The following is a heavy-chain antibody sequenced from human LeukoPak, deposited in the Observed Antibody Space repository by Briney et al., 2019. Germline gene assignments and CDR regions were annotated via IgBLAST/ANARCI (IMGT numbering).Heavy chain of an antibody. CDR3: ARLKPIRGYYGSGSHRGFDY. Sequence: PSETLSLTCAVYGGSFSGYYWSWIRQPPGKGLEWIGEINHSGSTNYNPSLKSRVTISVDTSKNQFSLKLSSVTAADTAVYYCARLKPIRGYYGSGSHRGFDYWGQGTLVTVSS. D-gene: IGHD3-10*01. V-gene: IGHV4-34*01. J-gene: IGHJ4*02. CDR2: INHSGST. CDR1: GGSFSGYY.